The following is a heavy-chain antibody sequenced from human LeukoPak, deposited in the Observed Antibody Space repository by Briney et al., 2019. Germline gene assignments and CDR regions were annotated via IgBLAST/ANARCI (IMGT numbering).Heavy chain of an antibody. CDR1: GFTFSSYS. D-gene: IGHD5-12*01. CDR2: ISSSSSYI. Sequence: GGSLRLSCAASGFTFSSYSMNWVRQAPGKGLEWVSSISSSSSYIYYADSVKGRFTISRYNAKNSLYLQMNSLRAEDTAVYYCARDTSGSFYYYMDVWGKGTTVTVSS. J-gene: IGHJ6*03. V-gene: IGHV3-21*01. CDR3: ARDTSGSFYYYMDV.